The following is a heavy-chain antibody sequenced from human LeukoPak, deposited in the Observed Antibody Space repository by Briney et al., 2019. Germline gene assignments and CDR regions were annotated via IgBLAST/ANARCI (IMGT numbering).Heavy chain of an antibody. CDR2: IYPGDSDT. V-gene: IGHV5-51*01. J-gene: IGHJ5*02. CDR1: GYSFTSYW. D-gene: IGHD3-22*01. Sequence: GASLKISCKGSGYSFTSYWIGWVRQMPGKGLEWMGIIYPGDSDTRYSPSFQGQVTISADKSISTAYLQWSSLKASDTAMYYCARHGSYYYDSSGYSDPWGQGTLVTASS. CDR3: ARHGSYYYDSSGYSDP.